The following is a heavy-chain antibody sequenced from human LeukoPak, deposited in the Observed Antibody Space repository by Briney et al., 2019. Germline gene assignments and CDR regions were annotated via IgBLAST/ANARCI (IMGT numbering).Heavy chain of an antibody. D-gene: IGHD1-26*01. CDR1: GFTFSTYS. CDR3: ASGIRAFDN. Sequence: GGSLRLSCAASGFTFSTYSMNWVRQAPGKGLEWVSVTYSGGSTYYADSVKGRCTISRDNSKNTLYLQMNSLRGEDTAVYYCASGIRAFDNWGQGTLVTVSA. V-gene: IGHV3-66*01. J-gene: IGHJ4*02. CDR2: TYSGGST.